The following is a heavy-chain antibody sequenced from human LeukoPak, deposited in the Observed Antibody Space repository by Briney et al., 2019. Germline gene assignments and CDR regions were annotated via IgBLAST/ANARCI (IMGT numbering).Heavy chain of an antibody. V-gene: IGHV4-39*07. D-gene: IGHD1-26*01. J-gene: IGHJ4*02. CDR1: GGSISSSSYY. CDR3: ARVLVSGSYFNY. CDR2: IYYSGST. Sequence: SETLSLTCTVSGGSISSSSYYWGWIRQPPGKGLEWIGSIYYSGSTYYNPSLKSRVTISVDTSKNQFSLKLSSVTAADTAVYYCARVLVSGSYFNYWGQGTLVTVSS.